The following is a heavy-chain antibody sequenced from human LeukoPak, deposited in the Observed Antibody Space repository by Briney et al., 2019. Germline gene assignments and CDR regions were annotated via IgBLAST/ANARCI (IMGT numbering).Heavy chain of an antibody. CDR1: GFTFNNFA. J-gene: IGHJ4*02. D-gene: IGHD3-9*01. CDR3: AKAAPIYYDILTGYPPGGYYFDY. CDR2: IRTSGAST. Sequence: GGSLRLSCAASGFTFNNFAMSWVRQAPGKGLEWVSSIRTSGASTFYADSVKGRYTISRDSSKNTLYLHMNSLRAEDTAVYYCAKAAPIYYDILTGYPPGGYYFDYWGQGTLVTVSS. V-gene: IGHV3-23*01.